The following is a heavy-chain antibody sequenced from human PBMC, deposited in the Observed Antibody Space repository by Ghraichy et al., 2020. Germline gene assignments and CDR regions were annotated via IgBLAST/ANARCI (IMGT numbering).Heavy chain of an antibody. J-gene: IGHJ3*02. CDR1: GGSLSSGDNY. Sequence: LSLTCTVSGGSLSSGDNYWSWIRHLPGKGLEWIGYISYSGSTHYNPSLKSLPTISVDTSKNQFSLTLNSVTAADTAVYYCAGGGGDSSGPHAFDIWGQGTVVTVSS. V-gene: IGHV4-31*01. D-gene: IGHD3-22*01. CDR2: ISYSGST. CDR3: AGGGGDSSGPHAFDI.